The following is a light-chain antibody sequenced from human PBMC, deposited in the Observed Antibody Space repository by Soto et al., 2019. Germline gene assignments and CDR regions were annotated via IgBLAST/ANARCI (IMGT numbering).Light chain of an antibody. CDR3: WSYAGSKTFEV. CDR1: SSDVGFYNL. Sequence: QSVLTQPASVSGSPGQSITISCTGSSSDVGFYNLVSWYQQHPGKVPKLIIYEDTKRPSGVSNRFSGSKSGNTASLTISGLQAEEEADHYCWSYAGSKTFEVFGGGTK. J-gene: IGLJ2*01. V-gene: IGLV2-23*02. CDR2: EDT.